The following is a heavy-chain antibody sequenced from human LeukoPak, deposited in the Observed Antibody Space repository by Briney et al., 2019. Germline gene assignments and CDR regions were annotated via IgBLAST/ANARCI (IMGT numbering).Heavy chain of an antibody. CDR3: AKDFSPDYYGSGSYSDY. Sequence: GRSLRLSCAASGFTFDNYAMHWVRQAPGKGLEWVSGISWDSGSIGYADSVKGRFTISRDNAKNSLYLQMNSLRAEDTALYYCAKDFSPDYYGSGSYSDYWGQGTLVTVSS. D-gene: IGHD3-10*01. J-gene: IGHJ4*02. CDR1: GFTFDNYA. CDR2: ISWDSGSI. V-gene: IGHV3-9*01.